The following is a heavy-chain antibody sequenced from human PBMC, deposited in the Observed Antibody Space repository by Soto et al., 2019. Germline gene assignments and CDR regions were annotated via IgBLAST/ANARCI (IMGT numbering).Heavy chain of an antibody. CDR3: ARDHRHYYDSSGYDDY. CDR1: GYTFTSYY. Sequence: ASVKVSCKASGYTFTSYYMHWVRQAPGQGLEWMGIINPSGGSTSYAQKFQGRVTMTRDTSTSTVYMELSSLRSEDTAVYYCARDHRHYYDSSGYDDYWGKGTLVTVSS. D-gene: IGHD3-22*01. V-gene: IGHV1-46*01. J-gene: IGHJ4*02. CDR2: INPSGGST.